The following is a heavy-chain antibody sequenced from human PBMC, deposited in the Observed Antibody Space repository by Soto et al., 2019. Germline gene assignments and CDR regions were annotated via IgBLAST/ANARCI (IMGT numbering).Heavy chain of an antibody. V-gene: IGHV3-72*01. CDR3: TRIAAGYYLDS. D-gene: IGHD6-25*01. J-gene: IGHJ4*02. Sequence: TGGSLRLSCAASGFSISDHYMDWVRQAPGKGLEWIGRTRNKANSYTTEYAASVRGRFTISRDDSKNSLYLEMTSLKIEDTAVYYCTRIAAGYYLDSWGQGTLVTVSS. CDR2: TRNKANSYTT. CDR1: GFSISDHY.